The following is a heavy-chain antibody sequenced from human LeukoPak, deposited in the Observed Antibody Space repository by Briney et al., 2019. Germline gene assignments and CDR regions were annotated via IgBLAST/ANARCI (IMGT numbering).Heavy chain of an antibody. J-gene: IGHJ4*02. V-gene: IGHV4-4*07. CDR2: IYTSGST. Sequence: PSETLSLTCTVSGGSISSYYWSWIRQPAGKGLEWIGRIYTSGSTNYSPSLKSRVTMSVDTSKNQFSLKLSSVTAADTAVYYCAREGPHYYDSSGYPPPLDYWGQGTLVTVSS. D-gene: IGHD3-22*01. CDR1: GGSISSYY. CDR3: AREGPHYYDSSGYPPPLDY.